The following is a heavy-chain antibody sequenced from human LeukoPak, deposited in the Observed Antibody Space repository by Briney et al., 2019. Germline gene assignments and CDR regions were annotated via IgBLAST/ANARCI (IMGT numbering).Heavy chain of an antibody. CDR1: GFTFSSYA. D-gene: IGHD3-22*01. CDR2: ISSSSDYI. CDR3: AKDVNSSGYYLGFDY. V-gene: IGHV3-21*04. Sequence: GGSLRLSCAASGFTFSSYAMSWVRQAPGKGLEWVSSISSSSDYIYYADSVKGRFTISRDNAKNSLYLQMNSLRAEDTALYYCAKDVNSSGYYLGFDYWGQGTLVTVSS. J-gene: IGHJ4*02.